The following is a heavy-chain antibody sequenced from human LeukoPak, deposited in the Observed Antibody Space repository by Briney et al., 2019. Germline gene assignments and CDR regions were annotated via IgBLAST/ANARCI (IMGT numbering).Heavy chain of an antibody. CDR1: GFTFSSYN. CDR3: AREEEWYASGTYYKGFDS. V-gene: IGHV3-21*01. J-gene: IGHJ4*02. Sequence: KTGGSLRLSCAASGFTFSSYNMNWVRQAPGKGLEWVSCISTRSTYIYYADSVKGRFTISRDNAKNSLYLQMNSLRADDTAVYYCAREEEWYASGTYYKGFDSWGQGTLVTVSS. CDR2: ISTRSTYI. D-gene: IGHD3-10*01.